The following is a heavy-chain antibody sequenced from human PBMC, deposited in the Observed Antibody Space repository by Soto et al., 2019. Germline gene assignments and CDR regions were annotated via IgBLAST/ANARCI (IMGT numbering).Heavy chain of an antibody. CDR1: GYTFTSHG. CDR3: ARLLTEGATYREDAFDM. Sequence: ASLKVSCKTSGYTFTSHGISWVRQAPGQGLEWMGWISTYNGKTDYAQKFQGRVTMTADTRTSTVYMEVRSLRSDDTAVYYCARLLTEGATYREDAFDMWGQGTKVTVSS. V-gene: IGHV1-18*01. CDR2: ISTYNGKT. J-gene: IGHJ3*02. D-gene: IGHD1-26*01.